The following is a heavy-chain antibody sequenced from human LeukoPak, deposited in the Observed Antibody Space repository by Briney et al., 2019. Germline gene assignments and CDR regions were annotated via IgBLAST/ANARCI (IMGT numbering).Heavy chain of an antibody. V-gene: IGHV3-21*01. J-gene: IGHJ4*02. CDR2: ISSSSSYI. Sequence: GGSLRLSCAASGFTFSSYSMNWVRQAPGKGLEWVSSISSSSSYIDYADSVKGRFTISRDNAKNSLYLHMNSLRAEDTAVYYCARDGYSSSLTQEYPGANDYWGQGTLVTVSS. D-gene: IGHD6-13*01. CDR3: ARDGYSSSLTQEYPGANDY. CDR1: GFTFSSYS.